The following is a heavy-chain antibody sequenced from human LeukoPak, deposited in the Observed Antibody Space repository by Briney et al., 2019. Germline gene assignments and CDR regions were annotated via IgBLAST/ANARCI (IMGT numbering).Heavy chain of an antibody. Sequence: TSETLSLTCAVSGGSISSSNWWSRVRQPPGKGLEWIGEIYHSGSTNYNPSLKSRVTISVDKSKNQFSLKLSSVTAADTAVYYCARHHPGPIDSGSYNDAFDIWGQGTMVTVSS. J-gene: IGHJ3*02. V-gene: IGHV4-4*02. D-gene: IGHD1-26*01. CDR3: ARHHPGPIDSGSYNDAFDI. CDR2: IYHSGST. CDR1: GGSISSSNW.